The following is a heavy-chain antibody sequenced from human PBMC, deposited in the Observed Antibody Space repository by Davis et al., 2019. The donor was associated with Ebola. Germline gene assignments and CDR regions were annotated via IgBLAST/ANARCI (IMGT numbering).Heavy chain of an antibody. J-gene: IGHJ6*03. CDR1: GGSISSHY. D-gene: IGHD4-11*01. CDR3: ARIDHSREFARITTIYYYYMDV. Sequence: SETLSLTCTVSGGSISSHYWSWIRQPPGKGLEWIGYIYYSGSTNYNPSLKSRVTISVDTSKNQFSLKLSSVTAADTAVYYCARIDHSREFARITTIYYYYMDVWGKGTTVTVSS. CDR2: IYYSGST. V-gene: IGHV4-59*08.